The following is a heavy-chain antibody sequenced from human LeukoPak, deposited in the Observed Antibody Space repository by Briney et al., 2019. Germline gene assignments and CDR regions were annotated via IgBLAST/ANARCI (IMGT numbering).Heavy chain of an antibody. V-gene: IGHV3-23*01. CDR3: AKDKGAGGYSYGYNYYFDY. J-gene: IGHJ4*02. Sequence: GSLRLSCAASGFTISSYAMSWVRQAPGKGLEWVSAISGSGGSTYYADSVKGRFTISRDNSKNTLYLQMNSLRAEDTAVYYCAKDKGAGGYSYGYNYYFDYWGQGTLVTVSS. D-gene: IGHD5-18*01. CDR2: ISGSGGST. CDR1: GFTISSYA.